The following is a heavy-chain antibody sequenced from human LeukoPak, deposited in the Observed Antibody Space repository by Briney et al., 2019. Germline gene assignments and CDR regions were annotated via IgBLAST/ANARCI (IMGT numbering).Heavy chain of an antibody. CDR3: ARDGLGVATDFDY. Sequence: TGGSLRLSCAASGFTFSDYYMSWIRQAPGKGLEWVSYISSSGSTIYYANSVKGRFTISRDNAKNSLYLQMHSLRAEDTAVYYCARDGLGVATDFDYWGQGTLVTVSS. J-gene: IGHJ4*02. CDR1: GFTFSDYY. CDR2: ISSSGSTI. V-gene: IGHV3-11*04. D-gene: IGHD5-12*01.